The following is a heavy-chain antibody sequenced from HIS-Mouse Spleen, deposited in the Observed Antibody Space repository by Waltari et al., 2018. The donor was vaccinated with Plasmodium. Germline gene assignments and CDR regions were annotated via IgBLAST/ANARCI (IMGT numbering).Heavy chain of an antibody. Sequence: EVQLVESGGGLVKPGGSLRLSCAASGFTFSNAWMSWVRQAPGKGLEWVGRIKSKTDGGTTDYAAPVKGRFTISRDDSKNTLYLQMNSLKTEDTAVYYCTTGHPRGGAPYGAFDIWGQGTMVTVSS. J-gene: IGHJ3*02. CDR2: IKSKTDGGTT. CDR3: TTGHPRGGAPYGAFDI. D-gene: IGHD1-26*01. V-gene: IGHV3-15*01. CDR1: GFTFSNAW.